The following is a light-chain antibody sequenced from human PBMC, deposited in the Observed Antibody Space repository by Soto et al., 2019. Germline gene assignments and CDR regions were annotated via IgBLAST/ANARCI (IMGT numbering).Light chain of an antibody. V-gene: IGKV1-5*01. CDR2: DAS. J-gene: IGKJ2*01. CDR1: QSISSW. Sequence: MTQSPGTLSVSPGERATLSCRASQSISSWLAWYQQKPGKAPKLLIYDASSLESGVPSRFSGSGSGTEFTLTISSLQPDDFATYYCQQYNSYSPYTFGQGTKLEIK. CDR3: QQYNSYSPYT.